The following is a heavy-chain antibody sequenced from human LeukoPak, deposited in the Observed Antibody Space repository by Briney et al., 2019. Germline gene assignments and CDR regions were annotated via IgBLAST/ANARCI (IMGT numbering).Heavy chain of an antibody. CDR3: ARNSPLYCSSTSCYGLGYYYGMDV. J-gene: IGHJ6*02. D-gene: IGHD2-2*01. CDR2: RHYRGTT. CDR1: GASISSYY. Sequence: SETLSLTCTVSGASISSYYWSWIRQPPGKGLEWIASRHYRGTTNYNPSLESRVTISVDTSRKQFSLKLSSVTAADTAVYYCARNSPLYCSSTSCYGLGYYYGMDVWGQGTTVTVSS. V-gene: IGHV4-59*01.